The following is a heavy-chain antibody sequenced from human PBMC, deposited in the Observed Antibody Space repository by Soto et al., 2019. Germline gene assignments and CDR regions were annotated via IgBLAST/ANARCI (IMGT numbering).Heavy chain of an antibody. J-gene: IGHJ6*02. CDR3: ARGERSGYYTAYSAMDV. D-gene: IGHD3-3*01. Sequence: EVQLVQSGAEVKKPGESLRISCKGSGYNFTTYWITWVRQTPGKGLEWMGRIDPSDSYSNYSPSFRGHVTISADKSISTAYLQWSSLRASDTAMYYCARGERSGYYTAYSAMDVWGQGTTVTVSS. CDR1: GYNFTTYW. CDR2: IDPSDSYS. V-gene: IGHV5-10-1*03.